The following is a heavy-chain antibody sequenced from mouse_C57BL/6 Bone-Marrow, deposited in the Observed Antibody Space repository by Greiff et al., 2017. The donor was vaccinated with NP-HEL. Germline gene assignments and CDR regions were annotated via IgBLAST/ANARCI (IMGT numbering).Heavy chain of an antibody. J-gene: IGHJ2*01. Sequence: EVQLQQSGPELVKPGASVKISCKASGYSFTGYYMNWVKQSPEKSLEWIGEINPSTGGTTYNQKFKAKATLTVDKSSSTAYMQLKSLTSADSAVYYCARCGYGLDYWGQGTTLTVSS. CDR3: ARCGYGLDY. V-gene: IGHV1-42*01. CDR1: GYSFTGYY. CDR2: INPSTGGT. D-gene: IGHD1-1*01.